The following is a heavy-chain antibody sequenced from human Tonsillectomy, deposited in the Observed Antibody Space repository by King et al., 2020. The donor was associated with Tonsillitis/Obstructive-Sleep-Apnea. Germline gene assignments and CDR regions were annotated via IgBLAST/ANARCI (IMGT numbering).Heavy chain of an antibody. Sequence: QLVQSGAEVKKPGESLKISCKGSGYSFTSYWIGWVRQMPGKGLEWMGIIYPGDSDITYSPSFQGQVPISADKSISTAYLQWSSLKASDTAMYYCARQGYSNYASYYFDYWGQGTLVTVSS. D-gene: IGHD4-11*01. J-gene: IGHJ4*02. CDR1: GYSFTSYW. V-gene: IGHV5-51*01. CDR2: IYPGDSDI. CDR3: ARQGYSNYASYYFDY.